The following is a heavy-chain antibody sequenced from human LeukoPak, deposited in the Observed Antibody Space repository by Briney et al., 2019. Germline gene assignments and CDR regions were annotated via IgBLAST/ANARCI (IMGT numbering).Heavy chain of an antibody. V-gene: IGHV1-8*01. CDR3: GRVDMATTKDY. D-gene: IGHD5-24*01. Sequence: GASVKVSCKASGYTFTSYDIIWVRQATGQGLEWMGWMNPNSGNTGYAQKFQGRVTMTRNTSISTAYMDLRSLTSDDTAVYYCGRVDMATTKDYWGQGTLVTVSS. J-gene: IGHJ4*02. CDR1: GYTFTSYD. CDR2: MNPNSGNT.